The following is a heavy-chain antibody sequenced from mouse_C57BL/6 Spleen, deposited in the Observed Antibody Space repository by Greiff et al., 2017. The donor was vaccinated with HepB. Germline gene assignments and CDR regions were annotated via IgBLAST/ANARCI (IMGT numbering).Heavy chain of an antibody. V-gene: IGHV14-1*01. Sequence: VQLQQSGAELVRPGASVKLSCTASGFNIKDYYMHWVKQRPEQGLEWIGRIDPEDGDTEYAPKFQGKATMTADTSSNTAYLQLSSLTSEDTAVYYCTPYYYGSSPAWFAYWGQGTLVTVSA. CDR3: TPYYYGSSPAWFAY. CDR2: IDPEDGDT. J-gene: IGHJ3*01. CDR1: GFNIKDYY. D-gene: IGHD1-1*01.